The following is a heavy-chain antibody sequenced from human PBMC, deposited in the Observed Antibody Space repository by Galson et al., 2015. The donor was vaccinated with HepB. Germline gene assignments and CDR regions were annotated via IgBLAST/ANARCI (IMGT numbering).Heavy chain of an antibody. V-gene: IGHV4-39*01. D-gene: IGHD5-24*01. J-gene: IGHJ4*02. CDR2: NFYSGST. CDR3: ASGRRDGYRYFDY. Sequence: QPPGKGLEWIGSNFYSGSTYYNPSLKGRVTISVETSKNQLSLKVNSVTAADTAFYYCASGRRDGYRYFDYWGQGTLVTVSS.